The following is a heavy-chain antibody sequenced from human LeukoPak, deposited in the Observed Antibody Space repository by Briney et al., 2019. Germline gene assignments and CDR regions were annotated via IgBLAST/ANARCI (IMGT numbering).Heavy chain of an antibody. J-gene: IGHJ4*02. D-gene: IGHD6-19*01. Sequence: ASVKVSCKASGYTFTGYYMHWVRQAPGQGLEWMGWINPNSGGTNYAQKFQGRVTMTRVTSISTGYMELSRLGSDDTAVYYCATLVIAVAGGFGDYWGQGTLVTVSS. CDR3: ATLVIAVAGGFGDY. CDR2: INPNSGGT. CDR1: GYTFTGYY. V-gene: IGHV1-2*02.